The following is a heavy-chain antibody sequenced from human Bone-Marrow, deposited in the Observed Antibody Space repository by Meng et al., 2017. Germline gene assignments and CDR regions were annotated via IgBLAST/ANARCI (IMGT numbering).Heavy chain of an antibody. CDR3: TTDTVGATGSPYYYGMDV. Sequence: GESLKISCTASGFTFGDYAMSWFRQAPGKGLEWVGRIKSKTDGGTTDYAAPVKGRFTISRDDSKNTLYLQMNSLKTEDTAVYYCTTDTVGATGSPYYYGMDVWGQGTTVTVSS. D-gene: IGHD1-26*01. J-gene: IGHJ6*02. V-gene: IGHV3-15*01. CDR2: IKSKTDGGTT. CDR1: GFTFGDYA.